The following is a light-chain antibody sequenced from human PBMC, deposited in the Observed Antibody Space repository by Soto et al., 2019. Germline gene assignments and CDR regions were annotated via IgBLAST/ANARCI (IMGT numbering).Light chain of an antibody. CDR3: QHSYSTLWT. V-gene: IGKV1-39*01. CDR2: AAS. Sequence: DIPMTQSPSSLSASVGDRVTITCRASQSISSYLNWYQQKPGKAPTLLIYAASSLQSGVPSRFSGSGSGTEFTLTISSLQPEDCATYYCQHSYSTLWTFGQGTKVEIK. CDR1: QSISSY. J-gene: IGKJ1*01.